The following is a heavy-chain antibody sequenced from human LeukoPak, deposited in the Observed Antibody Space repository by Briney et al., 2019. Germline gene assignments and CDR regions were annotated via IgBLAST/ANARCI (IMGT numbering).Heavy chain of an antibody. CDR2: ISSSSYK. J-gene: IGHJ4*02. D-gene: IGHD3-10*01. Sequence: TPGGSLRLPCAASGFTFSSYTLIWVRQAPGKGLEWVSCISSSSYKEYADSVKGRFTISRDNAKNSLFLQMNSLRAEDTAVYYCASGRGYWGQGTRVTVSS. V-gene: IGHV3-21*01. CDR3: ASGRGY. CDR1: GFTFSSYT.